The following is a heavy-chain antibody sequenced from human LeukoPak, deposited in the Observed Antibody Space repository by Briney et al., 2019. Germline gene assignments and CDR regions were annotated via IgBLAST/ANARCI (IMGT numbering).Heavy chain of an antibody. V-gene: IGHV3-74*01. CDR1: GFTFSSYW. D-gene: IGHD2-2*01. J-gene: IGHJ1*01. Sequence: GGSLRLSCAASGFTFSSYWMHWVRQAPGKGLVWVSRINSDGSSTSYPDSVKGRFTISRDNAKNTLYLQMNSLRGEDTAVYYCARGTTSMPQNFQHWGQGTLVTVSS. CDR3: ARGTTSMPQNFQH. CDR2: INSDGSST.